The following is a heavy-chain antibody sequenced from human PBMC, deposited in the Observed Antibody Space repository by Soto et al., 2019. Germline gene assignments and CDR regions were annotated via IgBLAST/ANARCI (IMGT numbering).Heavy chain of an antibody. V-gene: IGHV4-31*03. CDR1: GGSISSGGYY. J-gene: IGHJ4*02. Sequence: PSETLSLTCTVSGGSISSGGYYWSWIRQHPGKDLEWIGYIYYSGSTYYNPSLKSRVTISVDTSKNQFSLKLSSVTAADTAVYYCARTRAYYYDSSGYVRARGGAIDYWGQGTLVTVSS. D-gene: IGHD3-22*01. CDR3: ARTRAYYYDSSGYVRARGGAIDY. CDR2: IYYSGST.